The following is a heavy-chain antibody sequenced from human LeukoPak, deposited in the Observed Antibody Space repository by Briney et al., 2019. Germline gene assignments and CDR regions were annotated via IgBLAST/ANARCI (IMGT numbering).Heavy chain of an antibody. CDR1: GYTSTSYG. CDR2: ISAYNGNT. D-gene: IGHD6-13*01. CDR3: ARMARAAAAGNAAVD. J-gene: IGHJ4*02. Sequence: GASVKVSCKASGYTSTSYGISWVRQAPGQGLEWMGWISAYNGNTNYAQKLQGRVTMTTDTSTSTAYMELRSLRSDDTAVYYCARMARAAAAGNAAVDWGQGTLVTVSS. V-gene: IGHV1-18*01.